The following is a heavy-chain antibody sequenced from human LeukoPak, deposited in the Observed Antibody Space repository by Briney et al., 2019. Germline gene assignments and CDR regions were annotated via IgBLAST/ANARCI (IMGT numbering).Heavy chain of an antibody. CDR3: ARAQWEFDY. D-gene: IGHD1-26*01. J-gene: IGHJ4*02. V-gene: IGHV4-34*01. CDR2: ISHSGSA. CDR1: GGSFSGYY. Sequence: SETLSLTCAVYGGSFSGYYWSWIRQAAGKALEWIGEISHSGSARYTPSLKTRVTISIDTSKNQFSLRLNSVTAADTAVYYCARAQWEFDYWGQGTLVTVSS.